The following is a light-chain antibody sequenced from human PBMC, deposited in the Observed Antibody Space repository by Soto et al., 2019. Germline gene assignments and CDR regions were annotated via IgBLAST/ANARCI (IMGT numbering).Light chain of an antibody. CDR2: DAS. CDR1: QSVGSY. CDR3: QQRSNWPPLLT. J-gene: IGKJ4*01. Sequence: PGERATLSCRASQSVGSYLAWYQQKPGQAPRLLIYDASTRATGIPARFSGSGSGTDFTLTISSLETEDFAVYYCQQRSNWPPLLTVGGGTKVEIK. V-gene: IGKV3-11*01.